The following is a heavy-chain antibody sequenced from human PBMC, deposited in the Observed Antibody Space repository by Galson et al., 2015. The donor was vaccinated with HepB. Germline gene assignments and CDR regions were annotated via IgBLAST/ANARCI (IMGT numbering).Heavy chain of an antibody. CDR3: ARGHWGIET. J-gene: IGHJ5*01. CDR2: ISSGGRTI. CDR1: GFSFNNHY. D-gene: IGHD3-16*01. Sequence: SLRLSCAASGFSFNNHYMTWIRQAPGKGLEYISYISSGGRTIFYADSVKGRFTISRDNAKNSLYLQMDTLKPEDTAVYYCARGHWGIETWGLGAQVTVSS. V-gene: IGHV3-11*01.